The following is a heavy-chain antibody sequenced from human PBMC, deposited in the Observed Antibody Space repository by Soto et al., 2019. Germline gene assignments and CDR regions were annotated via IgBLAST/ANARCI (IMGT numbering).Heavy chain of an antibody. Sequence: QVQLVQSGAEVKKPGASVKVSCKASGYTFTSYGISWVRQAPGQGLEWMGWISTYNGNTNYEQKLQGRVTMTKDTSTSTAYMELRSLRSDDTAVYYFAREGMTTVTRDPFNYWGQGTLVTVSS. J-gene: IGHJ4*02. D-gene: IGHD4-4*01. CDR1: GYTFTSYG. V-gene: IGHV1-18*01. CDR3: AREGMTTVTRDPFNY. CDR2: ISTYNGNT.